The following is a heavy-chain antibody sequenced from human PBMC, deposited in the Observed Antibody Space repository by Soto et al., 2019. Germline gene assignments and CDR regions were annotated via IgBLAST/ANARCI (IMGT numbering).Heavy chain of an antibody. CDR3: ARVEMATIIDDY. J-gene: IGHJ4*02. V-gene: IGHV4-59*01. Sequence: SETLSLTCTVSGGSISSYYWSWIRQPPGKGLEWIGYIYYSGSTNYNPSLKSRVTISVDTSKNQFSLKLSSVTAADTAVYYCARVEMATIIDDYWVQALLVAVSS. CDR1: GGSISSYY. CDR2: IYYSGST. D-gene: IGHD5-12*01.